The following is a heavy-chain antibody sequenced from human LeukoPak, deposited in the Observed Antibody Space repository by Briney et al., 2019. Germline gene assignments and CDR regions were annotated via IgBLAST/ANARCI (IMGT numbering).Heavy chain of an antibody. CDR1: GYTFTSYD. V-gene: IGHV1-8*01. D-gene: IGHD3-22*01. Sequence: GASVTVSCKASGYTFTSYDINWVRQATGQGLEWMGWMNPNSGNTGYAQKFQGRVTMTRNTSISTAYMELSSLRSEDTAVYYCARALTYYYDSSGYYSFFPVYYYGMDVWGQGTTVTVSS. CDR3: ARALTYYYDSSGYYSFFPVYYYGMDV. J-gene: IGHJ6*02. CDR2: MNPNSGNT.